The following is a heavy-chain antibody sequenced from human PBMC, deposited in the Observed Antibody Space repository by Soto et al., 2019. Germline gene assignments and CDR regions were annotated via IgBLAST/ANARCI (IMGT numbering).Heavy chain of an antibody. CDR3: ASYYDSSGYFDP. V-gene: IGHV3-30-3*01. D-gene: IGHD3-22*01. CDR2: ISYDGSNK. Sequence: QVQLVESGGGVVQPGRSLRLSCAASGFTFSSYAMHWVRQAPGKGLEWVAVISYDGSNKYYADSVKGRFTISRDNSKNTLYLQMNSLRAEDTAVYYCASYYDSSGYFDPWGQGTLVTVSS. CDR1: GFTFSSYA. J-gene: IGHJ5*02.